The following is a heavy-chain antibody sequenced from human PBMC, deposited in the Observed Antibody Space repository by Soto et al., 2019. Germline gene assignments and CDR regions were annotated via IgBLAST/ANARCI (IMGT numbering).Heavy chain of an antibody. CDR3: ARALPYSSSGDS. CDR1: GYTFTTYG. D-gene: IGHD6-13*01. V-gene: IGHV1-18*01. J-gene: IGHJ4*02. CDR2: IXASNGNT. Sequence: QVQLVQSGAEVKKPGASVKVSCKASGYTFTTYGISWVRQAPGQGLEWMGWIXASNGNTYYGQKFQGRVNMTTDSXXXXXXXXXXXXXXXXXXXXXXARALPYSSSGDSWGRGTLVTVSS.